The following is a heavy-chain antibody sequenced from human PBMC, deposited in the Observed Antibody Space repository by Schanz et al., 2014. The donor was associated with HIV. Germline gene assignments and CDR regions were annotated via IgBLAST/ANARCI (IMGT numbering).Heavy chain of an antibody. CDR3: ARGPVDGDHARDNCFDS. J-gene: IGHJ5*01. CDR1: SGPFGGTW. Sequence: QVQLQQWGAGLVKPSETLSLTCAVYSGPFGGTWWNWLRQPPGKGLEWIGDINHNGATRYNSSLNPRAPMPPDRSRRQTSLKVNSVTAADTAVYYCARGPVDGDHARDNCFDSWGQGTLVTVSS. CDR2: INHNGAT. D-gene: IGHD4-17*01. V-gene: IGHV4-34*01.